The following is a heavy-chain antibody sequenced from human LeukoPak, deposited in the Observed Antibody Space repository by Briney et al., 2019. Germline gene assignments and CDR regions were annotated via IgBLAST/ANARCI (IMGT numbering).Heavy chain of an antibody. J-gene: IGHJ4*02. Sequence: GESLRLSCAASGFTVSSNYMSWVRQAPGKGLEWVSVIFSSGNTYYTDSVKGRFTISRDNSKNTLYLQMNSLRAEDTAIYYCARELNDYEGFWGQGTLVTVSS. CDR1: GFTVSSNY. V-gene: IGHV3-53*01. CDR2: IFSSGNT. CDR3: ARELNDYEGF. D-gene: IGHD4-17*01.